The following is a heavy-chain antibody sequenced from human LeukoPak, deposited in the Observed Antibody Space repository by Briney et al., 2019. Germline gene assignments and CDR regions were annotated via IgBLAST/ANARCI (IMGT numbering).Heavy chain of an antibody. J-gene: IGHJ4*02. Sequence: GGSLRLSCAASGFTFSSYAMHWVRQAPGKGLEWVAVISYDGSNKYYADSVKGRFTISRDDSKSTLYLQMNSLRAEDTAVYYCSRMGHRLDGYFDYWGQGTLVTVSS. CDR3: SRMGHRLDGYFDY. CDR2: ISYDGSNK. CDR1: GFTFSSYA. V-gene: IGHV3-30-3*01. D-gene: IGHD5-24*01.